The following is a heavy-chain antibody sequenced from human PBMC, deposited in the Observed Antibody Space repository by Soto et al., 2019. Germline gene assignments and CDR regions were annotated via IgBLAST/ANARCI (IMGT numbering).Heavy chain of an antibody. CDR3: VSSIS. J-gene: IGHJ4*02. CDR1: GFTFSSYG. CDR2: IWYDGSNK. Sequence: LRLSCAASGFTFSSYGMHWVRQAPGKGLDWVAVIWYDGSNKDYAESVKGRFTISRDNSKNTLYLQMNSLRADDTAVYYCVSSISWGQGTLVTVSS. V-gene: IGHV3-33*01.